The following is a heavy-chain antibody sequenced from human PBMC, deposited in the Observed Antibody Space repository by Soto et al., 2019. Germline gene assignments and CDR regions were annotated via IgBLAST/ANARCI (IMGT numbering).Heavy chain of an antibody. Sequence: QVQLVESGGGVVQPGRSLRLSCAASGFTFSSYGMHWVRQAPGKGLEWVAVISYDGSNKYYADSVKGRFTISRDNSKNTLYLQMNSLRAEDTAVYYCAIDQGSSVVVAATRDYWGQGTLVTVSS. CDR2: ISYDGSNK. J-gene: IGHJ4*02. V-gene: IGHV3-30*03. D-gene: IGHD2-15*01. CDR1: GFTFSSYG. CDR3: AIDQGSSVVVAATRDY.